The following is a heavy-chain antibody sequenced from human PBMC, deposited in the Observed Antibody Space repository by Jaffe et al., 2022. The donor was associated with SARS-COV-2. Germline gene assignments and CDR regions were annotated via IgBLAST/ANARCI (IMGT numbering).Heavy chain of an antibody. CDR2: ITASGGST. D-gene: IGHD3-22*01. J-gene: IGHJ3*02. Sequence: EVQLVESGGGLVQPGGSLRLSCAASGFSFNSYAMGWVRQAPGKGLEWVSGITASGGSTHYADSVKGRFTISRDSSKNTLYVQMNNLSAEDTAVYYCAKLLSPPDYDSSAYPADAFDIWGQGTMVTVS. V-gene: IGHV3-23*04. CDR1: GFSFNSYA. CDR3: AKLLSPPDYDSSAYPADAFDI.